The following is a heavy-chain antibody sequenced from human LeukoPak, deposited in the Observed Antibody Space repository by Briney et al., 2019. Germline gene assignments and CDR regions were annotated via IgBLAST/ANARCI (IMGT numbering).Heavy chain of an antibody. J-gene: IGHJ3*02. V-gene: IGHV3-30*04. CDR1: GFTLSSYA. D-gene: IGHD6-19*01. Sequence: GGSLRLSCAASGFTLSSYAMHWVRQAPGKGREWGAVISYDGSNKYYADSVKGRFTISRDNSKNTLYLQMNRLRAEDTAVYYCARDMVSSSGWPNDAFDIWGQGTMVTVSS. CDR3: ARDMVSSSGWPNDAFDI. CDR2: ISYDGSNK.